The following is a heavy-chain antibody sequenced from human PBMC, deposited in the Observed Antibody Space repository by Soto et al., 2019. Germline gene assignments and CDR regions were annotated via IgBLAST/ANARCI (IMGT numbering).Heavy chain of an antibody. CDR2: INAGNGNT. Sequence: GASVKVSCRASGYIFATYIIHWVRQAPGQRLEWMGWINAGNGNTKYSQKFQGRVTMTRDTSASTAYMELSSLTSEDTAVYYCARDFLVAAGVNWFDPWGQGTLVTVS. J-gene: IGHJ5*02. V-gene: IGHV1-3*01. D-gene: IGHD6-13*01. CDR1: GYIFATYI. CDR3: ARDFLVAAGVNWFDP.